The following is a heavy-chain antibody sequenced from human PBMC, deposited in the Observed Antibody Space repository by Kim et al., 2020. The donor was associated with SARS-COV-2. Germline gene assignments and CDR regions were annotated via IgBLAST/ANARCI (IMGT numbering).Heavy chain of an antibody. D-gene: IGHD3-3*01. Sequence: SETLSLTCTVSGGSVSSGSYYWSWIRQPPGKGLEWIGYIYYSGSTNYNPSLKSRVTISVDTSKNQFSLKLSSVTAADTAVYYCARVPFGVPRQTFDIWGQGTMVTVSS. CDR2: IYYSGST. CDR1: GGSVSSGSYY. V-gene: IGHV4-61*01. J-gene: IGHJ3*02. CDR3: ARVPFGVPRQTFDI.